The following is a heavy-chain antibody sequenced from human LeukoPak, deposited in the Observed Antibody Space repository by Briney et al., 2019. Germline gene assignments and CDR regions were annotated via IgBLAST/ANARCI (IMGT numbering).Heavy chain of an antibody. V-gene: IGHV3-21*01. J-gene: IGHJ4*02. D-gene: IGHD6-6*01. CDR2: ISSSSSYI. Sequence: PGGSLRLSCAASGFTFSSYSMNWVRQAPGKGLEWVSSISSSSSYIYYADSVKGRFTISRDNAKNSLYLQMNSLRAEDTAVYYCAKVIAARDQGFDYWGQGTLVTVSS. CDR3: AKVIAARDQGFDY. CDR1: GFTFSSYS.